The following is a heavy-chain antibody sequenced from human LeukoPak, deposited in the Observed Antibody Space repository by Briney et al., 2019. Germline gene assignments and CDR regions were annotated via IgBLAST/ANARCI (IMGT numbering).Heavy chain of an antibody. J-gene: IGHJ4*02. CDR1: GTSFTSYY. Sequence: KPSETLSLTCGVSGTSFTSYYWRGIRQTPRKGLEWIGEVNHSGYTNMNPSLKSRVTISVDTSKNQFSLMMTSVTAADTAVYFCARMTTGHDYWGQGTLVTVSS. V-gene: IGHV4-34*01. CDR2: VNHSGYT. CDR3: ARMTTGHDY. D-gene: IGHD4-17*01.